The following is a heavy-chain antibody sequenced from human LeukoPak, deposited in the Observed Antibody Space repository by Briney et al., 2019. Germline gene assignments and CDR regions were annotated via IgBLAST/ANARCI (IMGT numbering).Heavy chain of an antibody. V-gene: IGHV3-48*01. CDR2: ISSSSSSI. CDR3: ARGAYYYED. Sequence: GGSLRLSCAASGFTFSSHSMNWVRQAPGKGLEWVSYISSSSSSIYYADSVKGRFTISRDNAKNSLYLQMNSLRAEDTAVYYCARGAYYYEDWGQGTLVTVSS. CDR1: GFTFSSHS. J-gene: IGHJ4*02. D-gene: IGHD3-22*01.